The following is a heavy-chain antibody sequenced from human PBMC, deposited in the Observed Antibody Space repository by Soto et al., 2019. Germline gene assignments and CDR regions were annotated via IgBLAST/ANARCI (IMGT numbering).Heavy chain of an antibody. CDR1: GFTFSSYW. D-gene: IGHD6-19*01. J-gene: IGHJ4*02. CDR3: ARDRLARGIPVAGRIDY. Sequence: HPGGSLRLSCAASGFTFSSYWMSWVRQAPGKGLEWVANIKQDGSEKYYVDSVKGRFTISRDNAKNSLYLQMNSLRAEDTAVYYCARDRLARGIPVAGRIDYWGQGALVTVSS. V-gene: IGHV3-7*01. CDR2: IKQDGSEK.